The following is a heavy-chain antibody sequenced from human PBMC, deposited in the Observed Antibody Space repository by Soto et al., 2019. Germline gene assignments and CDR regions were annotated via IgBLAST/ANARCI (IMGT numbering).Heavy chain of an antibody. J-gene: IGHJ4*02. V-gene: IGHV4-34*01. CDR2: INHSGST. D-gene: IGHD3-10*01. CDR3: ARAHPRRGIDY. Sequence: QVQLQQWGAGLLKPSETLSLTCAVYGGSFSGYYWSWIRQPPGKGLEWIGEINHSGSTNYNPSLKSRVTISVDTSKNQFSLKLSSVTAADTAVYYCARAHPRRGIDYWGQRTLVTVSS. CDR1: GGSFSGYY.